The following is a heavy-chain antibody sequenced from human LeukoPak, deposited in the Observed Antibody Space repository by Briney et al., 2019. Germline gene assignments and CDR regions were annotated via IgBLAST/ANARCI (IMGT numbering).Heavy chain of an antibody. Sequence: ASVKVSCKASGYTFTSYSISWVRQAPGQGLEWMGWISAYNGNTIYAQKLQGRVTMTTDTSTSTAYMELRSLRSDDTAVYYCASVAGGTSDYYFDYWGQGTLVTVSS. J-gene: IGHJ4*02. D-gene: IGHD3-16*01. CDR2: ISAYNGNT. CDR1: GYTFTSYS. V-gene: IGHV1-18*01. CDR3: ASVAGGTSDYYFDY.